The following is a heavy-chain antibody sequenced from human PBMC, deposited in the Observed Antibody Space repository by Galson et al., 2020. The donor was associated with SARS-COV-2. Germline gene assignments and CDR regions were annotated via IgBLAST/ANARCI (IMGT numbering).Heavy chain of an antibody. CDR3: ARGLLYSSSWYNWFDP. CDR2: TYYRSKWYN. CDR1: GDSVSSNSAA. J-gene: IGHJ5*02. D-gene: IGHD6-13*01. V-gene: IGHV6-1*01. Sequence: SQTLSLTCAISGDSVSSNSAAWNWIRQSPSRGLEWLGRTYYRSKWYNDYAVSVKSRITINPDTSKNQFSLQLNSVTPEDTAVYYCARGLLYSSSWYNWFDPWGQGTLVTVSS.